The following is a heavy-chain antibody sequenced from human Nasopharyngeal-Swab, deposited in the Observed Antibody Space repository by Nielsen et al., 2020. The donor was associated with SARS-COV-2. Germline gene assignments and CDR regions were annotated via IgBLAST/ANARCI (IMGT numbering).Heavy chain of an antibody. CDR1: GDSFSGSSYY. D-gene: IGHD3-22*01. CDR2: FSHTGTN. J-gene: IGHJ5*02. Sequence: SETLSLTCTVSGDSFSGSSYYWAWIRQPPGKGLEWIGSFSHTGTNYYNLSLKSRVTLSVDTSKNHFSLRLSSVTAADTAVYYCASNYYDSSGYHYWFDPWGQGTLVSVSS. CDR3: ASNYYDSSGYHYWFDP. V-gene: IGHV4-39*02.